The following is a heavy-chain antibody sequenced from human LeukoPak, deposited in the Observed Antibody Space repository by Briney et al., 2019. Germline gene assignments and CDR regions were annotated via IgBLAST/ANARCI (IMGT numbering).Heavy chain of an antibody. CDR1: GASISGHY. D-gene: IGHD1-14*01. Sequence: SETLSLTCTVSGASISGHYLTWLRQPPGKGLEWIGYISHIGSTNYNPSLKSRVTISVDTSKNQFSLKLTSVTAADTAVYYCARDRISINALDMWGQGTMVTVSS. J-gene: IGHJ3*02. CDR3: ARDRISINALDM. V-gene: IGHV4-59*11. CDR2: ISHIGST.